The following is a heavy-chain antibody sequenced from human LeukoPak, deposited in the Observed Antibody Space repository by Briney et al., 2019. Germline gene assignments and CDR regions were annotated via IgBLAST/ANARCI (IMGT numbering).Heavy chain of an antibody. J-gene: IGHJ4*02. CDR3: AKDRVHGESYGRFDY. CDR2: ISDSGGRT. CDR1: GFTFGSYA. D-gene: IGHD1-26*01. Sequence: GSLRLSCTASGFTFGSYAMSWVRQAPGEGLEWVSIISDSGGRTDYADSVKGRFTISRDNAKNTLYLQMNSLRAEDTAVYYCAKDRVHGESYGRFDYWGQGTLVTVSS. V-gene: IGHV3-23*01.